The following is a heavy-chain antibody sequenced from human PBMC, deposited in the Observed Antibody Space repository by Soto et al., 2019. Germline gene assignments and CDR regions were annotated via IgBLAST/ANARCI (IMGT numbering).Heavy chain of an antibody. D-gene: IGHD2-8*01. J-gene: IGHJ6*03. Sequence: GGSLRLSCAASGFTFSNAWMSWVRQAPGKGLEWVGRIKSKTDGGTTDYAAPVKGRFTISRDDSKNTLYLQMNSLKTEDTAVYYCTTVGRDIVLMVYAPGYYYYMDVWGKGTTVTVSS. CDR2: IKSKTDGGTT. V-gene: IGHV3-15*01. CDR3: TTVGRDIVLMVYAPGYYYYMDV. CDR1: GFTFSNAW.